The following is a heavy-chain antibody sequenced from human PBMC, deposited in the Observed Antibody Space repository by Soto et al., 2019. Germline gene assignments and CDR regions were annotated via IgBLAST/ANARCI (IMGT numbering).Heavy chain of an antibody. J-gene: IGHJ4*02. CDR1: GFTFSGSA. CDR2: IRSKANSYAT. V-gene: IGHV3-73*01. Sequence: EVQLVESGGGLVQPGGSLKLSCAASGFTFSGSAMHWVRQASGKGLEGVGRIRSKANSYATAYAASVKGRFTISRDDSKNTAYLQMNSLKTEDTAVYYCTRLRIENDYGDVWGQGTLVTVSS. D-gene: IGHD4-17*01. CDR3: TRLRIENDYGDV.